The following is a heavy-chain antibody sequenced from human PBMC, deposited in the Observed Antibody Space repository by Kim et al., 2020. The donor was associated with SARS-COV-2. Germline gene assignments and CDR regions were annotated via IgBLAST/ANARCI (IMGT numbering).Heavy chain of an antibody. J-gene: IGHJ3*02. V-gene: IGHV3-30*04. CDR3: AREDDYISGSFSLGAFD. D-gene: IGHD3-10*01. CDR1: RFSFNNYA. Sequence: GGSLRLSCAASRFSFNNYAIHWVRQAPGKGLEWVAVISDDGLTKFYADSVKGRFTISRDNSKNTLYLEMNSLRAEDTAVYYCAREDDYISGSFSLGAFD. CDR2: ISDDGLTK.